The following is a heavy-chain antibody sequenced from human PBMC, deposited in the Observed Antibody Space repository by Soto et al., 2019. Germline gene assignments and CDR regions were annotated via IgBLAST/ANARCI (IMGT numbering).Heavy chain of an antibody. Sequence: GPTLVNPTQTLTLTCTFSGFSLSSKGMRVSWIRQPPGKALEWLARIDWDDDKFYSPSLRTRLAISKGTSKNQVVLTMTNVDPMDTATYYCARSRGGFTVATYFFDYWGQGTLVTVSS. CDR1: GFSLSSKGMR. J-gene: IGHJ4*02. V-gene: IGHV2-70*04. CDR2: IDWDDDK. D-gene: IGHD3-16*01. CDR3: ARSRGGFTVATYFFDY.